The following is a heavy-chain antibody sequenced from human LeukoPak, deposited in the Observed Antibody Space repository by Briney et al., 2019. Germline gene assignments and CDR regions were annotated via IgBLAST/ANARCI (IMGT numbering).Heavy chain of an antibody. CDR2: VDGGGGGT. V-gene: IGHV3-23*01. CDR1: GFTFSNYA. CDR3: AKQSAGSAAWYSLHYDF. D-gene: IGHD6-13*01. J-gene: IGHJ4*02. Sequence: GGSLRLSCAASGFTFSNYAMTWVRQAPGRGLEWVSSVDGGGGGTYYADSVKGRFTISGDNSKDTLYLQMNGLRAEDTAVYFCAKQSAGSAAWYSLHYDFWGQGTLVTVSS.